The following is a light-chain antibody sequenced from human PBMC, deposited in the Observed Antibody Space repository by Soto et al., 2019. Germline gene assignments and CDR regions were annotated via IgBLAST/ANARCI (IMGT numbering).Light chain of an antibody. Sequence: QLTQFPSTLSASVGDRVSITCRARESINIWLAWYQQKPGKAPKLLMYDASILASGVSPRFSGSGSGTQFTLTISSLQPDDFATYYCQQYNSYRTFGQGTKVDIK. J-gene: IGKJ1*01. CDR3: QQYNSYRT. V-gene: IGKV1-5*01. CDR1: ESINIW. CDR2: DAS.